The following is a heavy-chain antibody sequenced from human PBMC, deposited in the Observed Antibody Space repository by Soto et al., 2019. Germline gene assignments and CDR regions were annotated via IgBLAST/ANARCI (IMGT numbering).Heavy chain of an antibody. CDR3: ARDRTYYYYYMDV. CDR1: GYTFTSYG. V-gene: IGHV1-18*01. J-gene: IGHJ6*03. CDR2: NSVYNGNT. Sequence: ASVKVSCKASGYTFTSYGISWVRQAPGQGLEWMGWNSVYNGNTNYAQKFQGRVTMTTDTSTSTAYMELRSLRSDDTAVYYCARDRTYYYYYMDVWGKGTTVTVS.